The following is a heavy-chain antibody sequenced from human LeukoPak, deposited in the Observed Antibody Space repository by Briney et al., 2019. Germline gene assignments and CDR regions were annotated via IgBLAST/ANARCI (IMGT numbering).Heavy chain of an antibody. Sequence: PSETLSLTCTVSGGSISSSSYYWGWIRQPPGKGLEWIGSIYYSGSTYYNPSLKSRVTISVDTSKNQFSLKLSSVTAADTAVYYCARGGAYYDILTGYYTQGEVDYWGQGTLVTVSS. J-gene: IGHJ4*02. CDR2: IYYSGST. CDR3: ARGGAYYDILTGYYTQGEVDY. CDR1: GGSISSSSYY. V-gene: IGHV4-39*07. D-gene: IGHD3-9*01.